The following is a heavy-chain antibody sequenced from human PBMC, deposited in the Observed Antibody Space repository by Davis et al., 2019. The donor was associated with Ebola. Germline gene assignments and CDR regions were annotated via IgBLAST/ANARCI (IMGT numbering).Heavy chain of an antibody. D-gene: IGHD3-22*01. J-gene: IGHJ5*02. Sequence: SETLSLTCAVYGGSFSGYYWSWIRQPPGKGLEWIGETSYSESTNYNPSLKSRVTISVDTSRNQFSLKLSSVTAADTAVYYCARTWLPNNWFDPWGQGTLVTVSS. CDR1: GGSFSGYY. CDR2: TSYSEST. CDR3: ARTWLPNNWFDP. V-gene: IGHV4-34*01.